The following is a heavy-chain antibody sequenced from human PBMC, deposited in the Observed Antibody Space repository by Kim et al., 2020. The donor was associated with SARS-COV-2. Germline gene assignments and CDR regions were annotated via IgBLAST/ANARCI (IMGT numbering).Heavy chain of an antibody. Sequence: GESLKISCKGSGYSFTSYWIGWVRQMPGKGLEWMGIIYPGDSDTRYSPSFQGQVTISADKSISTAYLQWSSLKASDTAMYYCARGSEVPAGYNWFDPWGQGTLVTVSS. CDR2: IYPGDSDT. CDR1: GYSFTSYW. D-gene: IGHD2-2*01. J-gene: IGHJ5*02. CDR3: ARGSEVPAGYNWFDP. V-gene: IGHV5-51*01.